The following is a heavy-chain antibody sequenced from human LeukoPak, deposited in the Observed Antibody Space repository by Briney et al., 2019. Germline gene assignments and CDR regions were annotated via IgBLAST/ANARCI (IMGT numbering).Heavy chain of an antibody. CDR1: GGSISSYY. V-gene: IGHV4-59*01. CDR2: IYYSGST. J-gene: IGHJ6*03. D-gene: IGHD6-13*01. CDR3: ARSTGQYSSSWYNYYYYYMDV. Sequence: PSETLSLTCTVSGGSISSYYWSWIRQPPGKGVEWIGYIYYSGSTNYNPSLKSRVTISVDTSKNQFSLKLSSVTAADTAVYYCARSTGQYSSSWYNYYYYYMDVWGKGTTVTISS.